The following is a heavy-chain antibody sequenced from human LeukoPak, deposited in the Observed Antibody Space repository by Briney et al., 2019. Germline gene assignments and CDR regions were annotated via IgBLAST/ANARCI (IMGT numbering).Heavy chain of an antibody. J-gene: IGHJ6*03. D-gene: IGHD3-16*01. CDR3: ATRVWGRYYYMDV. CDR2: IRKDASQI. Sequence: GGSLRLSCAASGFTFSTSWMSWVRQAPGKGLEWVANIRKDASQIYYVDSVRGRFTISRDNAKNSLYLQMNSLRAEDTAVYYCATRVWGRYYYMDVWGKGTTVTISS. V-gene: IGHV3-7*01. CDR1: GFTFSTSW.